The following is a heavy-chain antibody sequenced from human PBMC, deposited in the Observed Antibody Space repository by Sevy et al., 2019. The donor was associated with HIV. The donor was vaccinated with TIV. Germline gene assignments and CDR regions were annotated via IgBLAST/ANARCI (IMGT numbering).Heavy chain of an antibody. CDR1: GYTFTNYR. D-gene: IGHD2-15*01. V-gene: IGHV1-18*01. CDR3: ARAYCSSGSCYSLAY. J-gene: IGHJ4*02. CDR2: ISPFNGDT. Sequence: ASVKVSCKASGYTFTNYRIYWVRQAPGQGLEWMGWISPFNGDTNYVQKLQGRVTMITDTSTSKAYMELRSLRSDDTAVYYCARAYCSSGSCYSLAYWGQGTLVTVSS.